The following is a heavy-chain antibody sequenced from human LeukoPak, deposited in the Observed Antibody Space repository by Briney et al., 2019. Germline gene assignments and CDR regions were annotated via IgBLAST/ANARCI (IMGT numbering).Heavy chain of an antibody. V-gene: IGHV4-39*07. D-gene: IGHD2-2*02. J-gene: IGHJ5*02. CDR1: GGSISSSSYY. Sequence: SETLSLTCTVSGGSISSSSYYWGWIRQPPGKGLEWIGSIYYSGSTYYNPSLKSRVTMSVDTSKNQFSLKLSSVTAADTAVYYCARQSVYCSSTSCYNGWFDPWGQGTLVTVSS. CDR2: IYYSGST. CDR3: ARQSVYCSSTSCYNGWFDP.